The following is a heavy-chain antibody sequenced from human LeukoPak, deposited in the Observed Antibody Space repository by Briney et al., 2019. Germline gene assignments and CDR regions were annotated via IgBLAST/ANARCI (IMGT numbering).Heavy chain of an antibody. CDR3: SAAVGAGFYDYGMDV. D-gene: IGHD2/OR15-2a*01. Sequence: AGGSLRLSCAPCGYTVTINYMRWVRQAPGKGLEWVSVIYSNGDTNYADSVKGRFTISRDSSKNTLYLQMSSLRAEYTAVQDSSAAVGAGFYDYGMDVWGQGTTVTVSS. J-gene: IGHJ6*02. CDR1: GYTVTINY. CDR2: IYSNGDT. V-gene: IGHV3-66*01.